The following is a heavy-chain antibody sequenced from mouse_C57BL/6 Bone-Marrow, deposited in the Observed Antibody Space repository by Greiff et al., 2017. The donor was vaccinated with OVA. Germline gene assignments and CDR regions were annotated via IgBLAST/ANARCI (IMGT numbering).Heavy chain of an antibody. Sequence: VQLQQSGPELVKPGASVKISCKASGYAFSSSWMNWVKQRPGKGLEWIGRIYPGDGDTNYNGKFKGKATLTADKSSSTAYMQLSSLTSEDSAVYFCARFGSSGYNYFDYWGQGTTLTVSS. CDR3: ARFGSSGYNYFDY. D-gene: IGHD3-2*02. CDR2: IYPGDGDT. CDR1: GYAFSSSW. V-gene: IGHV1-82*01. J-gene: IGHJ2*01.